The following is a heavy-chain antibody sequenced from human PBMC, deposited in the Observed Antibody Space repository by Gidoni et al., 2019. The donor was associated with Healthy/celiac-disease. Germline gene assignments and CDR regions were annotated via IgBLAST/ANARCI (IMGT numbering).Heavy chain of an antibody. V-gene: IGHV3-11*01. CDR3: ARAGTTVTTDPIDL. CDR2: ISSSGSTI. CDR1: GLTFSDYY. D-gene: IGHD4-17*01. Sequence: QVQLVESGGGLVKPGGSRRLSGAASGLTFSDYYMSWIRQAPGKGLEWVSYISSSGSTIYYADSVKGRFTISRDNAKNSLYLQMNSLRAEDTAVYYCARAGTTVTTDPIDLWGRGTLVTVSS. J-gene: IGHJ2*01.